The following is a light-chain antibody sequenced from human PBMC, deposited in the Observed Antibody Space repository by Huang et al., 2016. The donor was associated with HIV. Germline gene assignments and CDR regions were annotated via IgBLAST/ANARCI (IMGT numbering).Light chain of an antibody. J-gene: IGKJ2*01. Sequence: DIQMTQSPSSLSASVGDSVTITCRASQSISSYLNWYHKKPGTAPKVLIYAATSLQSGVPSRFSGSGARTDFTLTINNLQPEDSATYYCQQTYITPLTFGQGTKLEIK. CDR3: QQTYITPLT. V-gene: IGKV1-39*01. CDR2: AAT. CDR1: QSISSY.